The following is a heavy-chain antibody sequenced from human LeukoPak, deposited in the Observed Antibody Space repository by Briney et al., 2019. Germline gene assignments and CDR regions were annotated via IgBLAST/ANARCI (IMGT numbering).Heavy chain of an antibody. J-gene: IGHJ4*02. CDR2: MNPDSGNT. CDR3: ARLDILTGYSSDY. V-gene: IGHV1-8*01. Sequence: GASVKVSCKASGYTFTSYDINWVRQATGQGLEWMGWMNPDSGNTGYAQKFQGRVTMTRNTSISTAYMELSSLRSEDTAVYYCARLDILTGYSSDYWGQGTLVTVSS. CDR1: GYTFTSYD. D-gene: IGHD3-9*01.